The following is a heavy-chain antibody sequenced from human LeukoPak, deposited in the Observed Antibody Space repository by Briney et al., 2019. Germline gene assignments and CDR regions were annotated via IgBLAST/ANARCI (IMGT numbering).Heavy chain of an antibody. CDR3: ARDGGWDYDTSGYCLHAFDI. D-gene: IGHD3-22*01. CDR2: ISSSTKYI. CDR1: GFTLTSYA. J-gene: IGHJ3*02. V-gene: IGHV3-21*01. Sequence: GGSLRLSCAASGFTLTSYAMHWVRQAPGEGLEWVSSISSSTKYIYYADSLKGRFTISRDNAKNSLYLQMNSLRAEDTAVYYCARDGGWDYDTSGYCLHAFDIWGQGTMVTVSS.